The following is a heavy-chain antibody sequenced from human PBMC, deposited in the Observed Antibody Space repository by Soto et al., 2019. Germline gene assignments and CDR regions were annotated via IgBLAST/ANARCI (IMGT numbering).Heavy chain of an antibody. Sequence: SVKVSCKASGGTFSSYAISWVRQAPGQGLEWMGGIIPIFGTANYAQKFQGRVTITADESTSTAYMELSSLRSEDTAVYYCARDSHYGSGSCNYWGQGTLVTVSS. J-gene: IGHJ4*02. CDR3: ARDSHYGSGSCNY. D-gene: IGHD3-10*01. CDR1: GGTFSSYA. CDR2: IIPIFGTA. V-gene: IGHV1-69*13.